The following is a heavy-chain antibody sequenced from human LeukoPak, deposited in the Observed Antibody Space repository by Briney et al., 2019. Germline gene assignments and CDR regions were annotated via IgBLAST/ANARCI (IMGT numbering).Heavy chain of an antibody. J-gene: IGHJ4*02. Sequence: SETLSLTCTVSGGSISSSSYYWGWIRQPPGKGLEWIGSIYYSGNTYYNPSLKSRVTISVDTSKNQFSLKLTSVTAADTAVYYCARVITSGYYFFDYWGQGTLVTVSS. CDR3: ARVITSGYYFFDY. D-gene: IGHD5-12*01. CDR1: GGSISSSSYY. CDR2: IYYSGNT. V-gene: IGHV4-39*07.